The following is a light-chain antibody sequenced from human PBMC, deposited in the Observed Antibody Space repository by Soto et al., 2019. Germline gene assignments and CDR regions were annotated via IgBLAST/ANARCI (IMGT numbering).Light chain of an antibody. V-gene: IGLV1-40*01. Sequence: QSVLTQPPSVSGAPGQRVTISCTGGSSNIGAGYDVHWYQQLPGTAPKLLIYGNSNRPSGVPDRFSGSKSGTSASLAITGLQAEDEADYYCQSYDSSLSGYNYVFGTGTKLTVL. CDR1: SSNIGAGYD. J-gene: IGLJ1*01. CDR3: QSYDSSLSGYNYV. CDR2: GNS.